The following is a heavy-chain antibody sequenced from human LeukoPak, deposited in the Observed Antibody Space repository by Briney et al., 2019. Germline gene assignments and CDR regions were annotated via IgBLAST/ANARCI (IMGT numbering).Heavy chain of an antibody. CDR3: ARDSVLVGGGSRWFDP. D-gene: IGHD2-15*01. J-gene: IGHJ5*02. V-gene: IGHV4-59*01. CDR1: GGSISSYY. CDR2: IYYSGST. Sequence: SETLSLTCTVSGGSISSYYWSWIRQPPGKGLEWIGYIYYSGSTNYNPSLKSRVTISVDTSKNQFSLELSSVTAADTAVYYCARDSVLVGGGSRWFDPWGQGTLVTVSS.